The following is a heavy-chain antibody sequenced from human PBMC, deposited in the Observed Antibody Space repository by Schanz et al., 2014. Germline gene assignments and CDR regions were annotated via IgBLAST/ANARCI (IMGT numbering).Heavy chain of an antibody. D-gene: IGHD3-16*01. CDR2: VSRDGSET. CDR1: GFTFSSYA. J-gene: IGHJ4*02. V-gene: IGHV3-74*02. Sequence: VQLVESGGGVVQPGRSLRLSCAASGFTFSSYAMHWVRQPPGKGLLWVSRVSRDGSETTYVDSVRGRFTISRDTAKNTVFLQMNNLRAEDTAVYYCAKGGSSLDDWGQGTLVTVSS. CDR3: AKGGSSLDD.